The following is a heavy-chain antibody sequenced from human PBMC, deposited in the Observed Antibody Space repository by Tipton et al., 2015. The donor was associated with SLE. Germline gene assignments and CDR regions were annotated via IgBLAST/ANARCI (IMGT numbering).Heavy chain of an antibody. V-gene: IGHV4-4*07. CDR1: GGSISNFY. D-gene: IGHD6-6*01. CDR2: IYSSGST. J-gene: IGHJ4*02. CDR3: ASSYSSYFFSYYFDY. Sequence: TLSLTCTVSGGSISNFYWSWIRQPPGKGLEWIGRIYSSGSTSFNPSLQGRVTMSVDTSNNQFSLNLSSVTAADTAVYYCASSYSSYFFSYYFDYWGQGAQVTVSS.